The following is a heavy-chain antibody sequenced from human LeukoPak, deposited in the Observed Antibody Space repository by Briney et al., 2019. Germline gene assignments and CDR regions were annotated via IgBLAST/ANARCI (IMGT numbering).Heavy chain of an antibody. V-gene: IGHV3-23*01. CDR2: ISASGGLT. CDR1: GFTFTSYA. J-gene: IGHJ5*01. CDR3: AKDWPPDS. Sequence: VGSLRLSCVASGFTFTSYAMSWVRQVPGKGLEWVSAISASGGLTYYADSVKGRFTISRDSSKNTLYLQMNSLRAADTAVYYCAKDWPPDSWGQGTLVTVSS.